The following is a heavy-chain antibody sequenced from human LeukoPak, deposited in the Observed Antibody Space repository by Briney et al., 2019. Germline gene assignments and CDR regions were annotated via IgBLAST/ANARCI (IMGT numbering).Heavy chain of an antibody. CDR2: INAYNGNT. CDR1: GYTFTSYI. Sequence: SVKVSCKSSGYTFTSYIISWVRQAPGQGLEWMGWINAYNGNTDYAQRVQGRVTMTTDTSTSTAYMELRSLRSDDTAVYYCARDRHIAAAVYYYYMDVWGKGTPVTVSS. CDR3: ARDRHIAAAVYYYYMDV. D-gene: IGHD6-13*01. V-gene: IGHV1-18*01. J-gene: IGHJ6*03.